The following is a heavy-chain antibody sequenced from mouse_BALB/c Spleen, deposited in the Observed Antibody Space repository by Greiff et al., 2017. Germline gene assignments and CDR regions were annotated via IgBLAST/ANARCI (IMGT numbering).Heavy chain of an antibody. J-gene: IGHJ1*01. D-gene: IGHD2-4*01. V-gene: IGHV3-1*02. CDR3: ARYHMITTAHNYWYFDE. CDR1: GYSITSGYI. CDR2: IHYSGST. Sequence: EVKLPESGPDLVKPSQSLSLSCTVSGYSITSGYIWLWIRQFPGNKLEWLGYIHYSGSTNYNPSLKSRISITRDTSKNQFFLQLNSVTTEDTATYDCARYHMITTAHNYWYFDEGGAGTTGTVAA.